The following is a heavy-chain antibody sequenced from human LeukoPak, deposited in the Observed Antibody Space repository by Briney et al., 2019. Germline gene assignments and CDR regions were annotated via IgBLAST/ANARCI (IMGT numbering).Heavy chain of an antibody. V-gene: IGHV1-18*01. CDR3: ARDEFGRIGVGVY. CDR2: ISAYTGRT. CDR1: GYTFTAYD. D-gene: IGHD1-26*01. Sequence: ASVKVSCKGSGYTFTAYDIIWVRQAPGQGLECVGLISAYTGRTEYAQKFQGRVIMTTDSATSTAYMELRSLTSDDTGVYYCARDEFGRIGVGVYWGQGTLVTISA. J-gene: IGHJ4*02.